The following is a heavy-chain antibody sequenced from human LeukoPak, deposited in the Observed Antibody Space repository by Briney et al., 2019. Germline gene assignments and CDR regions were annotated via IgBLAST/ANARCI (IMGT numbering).Heavy chain of an antibody. CDR3: AAGGYSYAPLYYYYYGMDV. Sequence: GGSLRLSCAASGFTVSSNYMSWVRQAPEKGLEWVSIINSGGITNYADSVKGRFTISRDSSRNTLYLQMNSLRVEDTAVYYCAAGGYSYAPLYYYYYGMDVWGQGTTVTVSS. D-gene: IGHD5-18*01. J-gene: IGHJ6*02. CDR2: INSGGIT. V-gene: IGHV3-53*01. CDR1: GFTVSSNY.